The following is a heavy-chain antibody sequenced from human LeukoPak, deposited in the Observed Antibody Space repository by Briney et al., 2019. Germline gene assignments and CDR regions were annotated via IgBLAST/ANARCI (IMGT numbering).Heavy chain of an antibody. CDR3: ARTREDYFDSSGYYSFDY. CDR2: ISGSGYTI. Sequence: GGSLRLSCAASGFTFSDYYMSWIRQAPGKGLEWLSYISGSGYTISYADSVKGRFTISRDNAKNSLYLQMSSLRAEDTAVYYCARTREDYFDSSGYYSFDYWGQGTLVPVSS. J-gene: IGHJ4*02. V-gene: IGHV3-11*01. D-gene: IGHD3-22*01. CDR1: GFTFSDYY.